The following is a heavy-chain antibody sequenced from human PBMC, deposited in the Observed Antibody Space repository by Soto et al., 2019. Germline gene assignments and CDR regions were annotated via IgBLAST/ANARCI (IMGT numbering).Heavy chain of an antibody. D-gene: IGHD4-17*01. V-gene: IGHV3-23*01. CDR2: ISGSGGST. Sequence: EVQLLESGGGLVQPGGSLRLSCAASGFTFSSYAMSWVRQAPGKGLEWVSAISGSGGSTYYADSVKGRFTISRDNSKNTLYLQMNSLRAADTAVYYCAKDLGYYGDHLLSFDYWGQGTLVTVSS. CDR3: AKDLGYYGDHLLSFDY. J-gene: IGHJ4*02. CDR1: GFTFSSYA.